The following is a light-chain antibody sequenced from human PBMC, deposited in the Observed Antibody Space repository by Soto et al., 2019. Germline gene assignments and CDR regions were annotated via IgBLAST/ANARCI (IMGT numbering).Light chain of an antibody. CDR2: YVT. CDR3: SSYVGGSVWV. Sequence: QSALTQPASVSGSPGQSITISCSSTSSDVGKYNLVSWYRQHPGEAPKLIIFYVTKRPSGVSYRFSGSKSGNTASLTVSGLQAEDEADYYCSSYVGGSVWVFGGGTQLTVL. J-gene: IGLJ3*02. V-gene: IGLV2-23*02. CDR1: SSDVGKYNL.